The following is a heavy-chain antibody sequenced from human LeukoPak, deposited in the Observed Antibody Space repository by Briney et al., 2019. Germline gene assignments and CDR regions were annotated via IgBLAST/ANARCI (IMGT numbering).Heavy chain of an antibody. J-gene: IGHJ5*02. Sequence: SETLSLTCAVYGGSFSGYYWSWIRQPPGKGLEWIGEINHSGSTNYNPSLKSRVTISVDTSKNQFSLKLSSVTAADTAVHYCARAGRFRWFDPWGQGTLVTVSS. CDR3: ARAGRFRWFDP. D-gene: IGHD3-10*01. CDR2: INHSGST. V-gene: IGHV4-34*01. CDR1: GGSFSGYY.